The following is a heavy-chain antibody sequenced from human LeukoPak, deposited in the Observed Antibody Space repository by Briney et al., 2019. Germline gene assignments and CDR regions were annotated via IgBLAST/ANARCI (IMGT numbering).Heavy chain of an antibody. D-gene: IGHD5-24*01. CDR1: GFTFTSSA. J-gene: IGHJ6*02. Sequence: SVKVSCKASGFTFTSSAVQWVRQARGQGLEWMGGIIPIFGTANYAQKFQGRVTITADESTSTAYMELSSLRSEDTAVYYCAREGMATIQQTGYYGMDVWGQGTTVTVSS. V-gene: IGHV1-69*13. CDR3: AREGMATIQQTGYYGMDV. CDR2: IIPIFGTA.